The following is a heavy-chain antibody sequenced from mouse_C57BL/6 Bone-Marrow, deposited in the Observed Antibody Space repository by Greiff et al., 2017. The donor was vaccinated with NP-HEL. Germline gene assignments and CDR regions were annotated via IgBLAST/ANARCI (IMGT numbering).Heavy chain of an antibody. CDR1: GFTFSSYA. Sequence: EVQLQESGGGLVKPGGSLKLSCAASGFTFSSYAMSWVRQTPEKRLEWVATISDGGSYTYYPDNVKGRFTISRDNAKNNLYLQMSHLKSEDTAMYYCAREGTTVDYWGQGTTLTVSS. CDR2: ISDGGSYT. CDR3: AREGTTVDY. V-gene: IGHV5-4*01. J-gene: IGHJ2*01. D-gene: IGHD1-1*01.